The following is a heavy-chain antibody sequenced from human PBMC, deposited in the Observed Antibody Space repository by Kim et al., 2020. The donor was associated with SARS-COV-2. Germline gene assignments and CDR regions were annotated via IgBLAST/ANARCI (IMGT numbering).Heavy chain of an antibody. D-gene: IGHD2-15*01. CDR3: ARGIHLLLGVDV. CDR1: GFTFGGHD. V-gene: IGHV3-13*01. J-gene: IGHJ6*02. Sequence: GGSLRLSCAASGFTFGGHDMHWVRQVTGKGLQWVSAIGTSGETFYEDSVKGRFIISRENGKNSLYLQMDSLGVGDTAVYYCARGIHLLLGVDVWGQGTTVTVS. CDR2: IGTSGET.